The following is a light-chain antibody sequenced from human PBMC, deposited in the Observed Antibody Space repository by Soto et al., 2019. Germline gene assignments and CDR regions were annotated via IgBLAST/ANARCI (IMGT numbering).Light chain of an antibody. CDR3: RQRSNCAPVT. Sequence: EIVLTQSPAPLSFTPGERATLSFRASQSINRHLAWYRQKPGQAPRLLIYYASNSATGIPARLSSSGSWTDFTLIISSLEPADVGVYYCRQRSNCAPVTFGGGTKVQIK. CDR2: YAS. V-gene: IGKV3-11*01. CDR1: QSINRH. J-gene: IGKJ4*01.